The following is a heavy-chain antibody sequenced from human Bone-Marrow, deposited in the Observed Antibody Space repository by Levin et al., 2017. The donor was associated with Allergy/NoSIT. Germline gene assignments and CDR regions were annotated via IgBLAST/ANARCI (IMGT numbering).Heavy chain of an antibody. J-gene: IGHJ4*02. V-gene: IGHV3-74*01. CDR1: GFAFSDYW. D-gene: IGHD6-25*01. CDR2: ISSDGTTT. Sequence: AGGSLRLSCAASGFAFSDYWMHWVRQVPGKGLVWVSRISSDGTTTTYADTVKGRFTISRDNAKKTLNLQMTSLRADDTAVYYCVREETYSSDNWGQGTLVTVSS. CDR3: VREETYSSDN.